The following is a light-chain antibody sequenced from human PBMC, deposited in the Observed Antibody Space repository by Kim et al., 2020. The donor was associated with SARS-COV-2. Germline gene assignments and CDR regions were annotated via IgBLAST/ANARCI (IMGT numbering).Light chain of an antibody. CDR3: QQYYSYPYT. CDR1: QGISSY. J-gene: IGKJ2*01. V-gene: IGKV1-8*01. Sequence: SASTGDRVTITCRASQGISSYLAWYQQKPGKAPKLLIYAASTLQSGVPSRFSGSGSGTDFTLTISCLQSEDFATYYCQQYYSYPYTSGQGTKLEI. CDR2: AAS.